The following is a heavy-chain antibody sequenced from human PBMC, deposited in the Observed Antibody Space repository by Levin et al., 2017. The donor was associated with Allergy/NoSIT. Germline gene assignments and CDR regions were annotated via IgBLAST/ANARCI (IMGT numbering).Heavy chain of an antibody. J-gene: IGHJ4*02. CDR3: AHATTSRFLEWLPSGN. CDR2: ISGADDK. CDR1: GFSLSSREVG. V-gene: IGHV2-5*02. Sequence: ESGPTLVKPTQTLTLTCTFSGFSLSSREVGVGWIRQPPGKALEWLALISGADDKRYRPSLRQRLSITKDTSKNQVVLTMTNMDPVDTATYYCAHATTSRFLEWLPSGNWGQGTLVVVSS. D-gene: IGHD3-3*01.